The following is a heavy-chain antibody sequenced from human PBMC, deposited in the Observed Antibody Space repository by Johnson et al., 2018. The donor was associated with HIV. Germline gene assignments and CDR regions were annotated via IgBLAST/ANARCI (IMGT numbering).Heavy chain of an antibody. CDR3: TTGSVSLGNAFDI. CDR2: ISSSGSII. CDR1: GFTFSDYY. V-gene: IGHV3-11*04. Sequence: QVQLVESGGGLVKPGGSLRLSCVASGFTFSDYYMSWIRQAPGKGLEWVSYISSSGSIIYSADSRQGRFTNSRDNAKNSLYLKMNSLRAEATALYYCTTGSVSLGNAFDIWGQGTMVTVSS. J-gene: IGHJ3*02.